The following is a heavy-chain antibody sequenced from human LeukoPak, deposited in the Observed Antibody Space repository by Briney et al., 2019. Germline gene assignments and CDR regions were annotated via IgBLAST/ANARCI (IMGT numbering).Heavy chain of an antibody. CDR2: ISYDGSNK. D-gene: IGHD6-19*01. V-gene: IGHV3-30-3*01. Sequence: PGGSLRLSCAASGFTFSSYAMHWVRQAPGKGLEWVAVISYDGSNKYYADSVKGRFTISRDNSKNTLYLQMNSLRAEDTAVYYCAGSLAVAGYYFDYWGQGTLVTVSS. CDR1: GFTFSSYA. CDR3: AGSLAVAGYYFDY. J-gene: IGHJ4*02.